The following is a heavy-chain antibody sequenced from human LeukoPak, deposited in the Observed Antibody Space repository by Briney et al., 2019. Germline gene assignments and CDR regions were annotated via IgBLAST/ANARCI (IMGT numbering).Heavy chain of an antibody. V-gene: IGHV3-30-3*01. CDR2: ISYDGSNK. J-gene: IGHJ4*02. D-gene: IGHD3-22*01. CDR3: ASYGNYYDSSDY. Sequence: GGSLRLSCAASGFTFSSYAMHWVRQAPGKGLEWVAVISYDGSNKYYADSVKGRFTISRDNSKNTLYLQMNSLRAEYTAVYYCASYGNYYDSSDYWGQGTLVTVSS. CDR1: GFTFSSYA.